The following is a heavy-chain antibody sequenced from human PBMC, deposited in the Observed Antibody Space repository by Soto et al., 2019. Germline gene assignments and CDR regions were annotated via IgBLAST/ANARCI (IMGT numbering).Heavy chain of an antibody. CDR2: ISHDGTVQ. CDR3: AKEPEVRCSAWVFHH. Sequence: QVQLVESGGGVVQPGRSLRLSCAASGFTFSNFGMHWVRQAPGKGLEWVSVISHDGTVQYYADSVKDRFTISRDNSKNTLYLQMNSPRADDTAVYFCAKEPEVRCSAWVFHHWGQGTLAIVSS. J-gene: IGHJ1*01. D-gene: IGHD6-19*01. V-gene: IGHV3-30*18. CDR1: GFTFSNFG.